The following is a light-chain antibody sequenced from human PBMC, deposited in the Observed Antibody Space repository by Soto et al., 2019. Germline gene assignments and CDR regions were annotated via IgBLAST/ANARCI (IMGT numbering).Light chain of an antibody. Sequence: DAVMTQSPLSLPVTLGQPASISCKSSQNLLYSDGNTYLNWFKQRPGQSPRRLIAKVSNRDSEAPDRFSGSGSGSDVTLKISRVEAEDVGIYYCMQGTHWPYTFGQGPKREIK. CDR1: QNLLYSDGNTY. CDR3: MQGTHWPYT. J-gene: IGKJ2*01. CDR2: KVS. V-gene: IGKV2-30*01.